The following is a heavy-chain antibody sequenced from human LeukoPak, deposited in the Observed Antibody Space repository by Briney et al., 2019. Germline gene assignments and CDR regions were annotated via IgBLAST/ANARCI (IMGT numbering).Heavy chain of an antibody. V-gene: IGHV3-30*18. D-gene: IGHD2-2*01. Sequence: GRSLRLSCAASGFTLSSYGMHWVRQAPGKGLEWVADISYDGSNKYYADSVKGRFTISRGNSKNTLYLQMNSLRAEDTAVYYCAKEGIVVVPAAPRRVEYYFDYWGQGTLVTVSS. CDR2: ISYDGSNK. CDR3: AKEGIVVVPAAPRRVEYYFDY. J-gene: IGHJ4*02. CDR1: GFTLSSYG.